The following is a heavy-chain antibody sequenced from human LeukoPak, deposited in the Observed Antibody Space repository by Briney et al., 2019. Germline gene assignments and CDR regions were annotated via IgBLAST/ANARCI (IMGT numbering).Heavy chain of an antibody. Sequence: SETLSLTRTVSGGSISSYYWSWIRQPPGKGLEWIGYIYTSGSTNYNPSLKSRVTISVDTSKNQFSLKLSSVTAADTAVYYCARLDRNYDFWSGYRNTWFDPWGQGTLVTVSS. CDR3: ARLDRNYDFWSGYRNTWFDP. J-gene: IGHJ5*02. CDR1: GGSISSYY. V-gene: IGHV4-4*09. CDR2: IYTSGST. D-gene: IGHD3-3*01.